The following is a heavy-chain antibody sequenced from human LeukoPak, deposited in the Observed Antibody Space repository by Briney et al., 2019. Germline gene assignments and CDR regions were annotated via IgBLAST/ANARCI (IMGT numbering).Heavy chain of an antibody. D-gene: IGHD6-13*01. Sequence: GASVKVSCKASGYTFTGYYMHWVRQAPGQGLEWMGWINPNSGGTNYAQKFQGRVPMTRDTSISTAYMELSRLRSDDTAVYYCASRRIAAAGRLQDNYFDYWGQGTLVTVSS. CDR1: GYTFTGYY. CDR2: INPNSGGT. CDR3: ASRRIAAAGRLQDNYFDY. J-gene: IGHJ4*02. V-gene: IGHV1-2*02.